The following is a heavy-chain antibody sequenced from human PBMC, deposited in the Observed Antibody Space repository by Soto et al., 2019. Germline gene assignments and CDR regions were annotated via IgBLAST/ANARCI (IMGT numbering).Heavy chain of an antibody. Sequence: ASVKVSCKASGYTFTSYDINWVRQATGQGLEWMGWMSPNSGNTGYAQKFQGRVTMTRNTSISTAYMELSSLRSEDTAVYYCARGNQPYYYDSSGYDYWGQGTLVTVSS. CDR2: MSPNSGNT. CDR3: ARGNQPYYYDSSGYDY. J-gene: IGHJ4*02. CDR1: GYTFTSYD. D-gene: IGHD3-22*01. V-gene: IGHV1-8*01.